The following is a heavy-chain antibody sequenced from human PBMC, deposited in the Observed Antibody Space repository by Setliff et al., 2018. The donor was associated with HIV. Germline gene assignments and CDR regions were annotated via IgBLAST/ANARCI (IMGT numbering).Heavy chain of an antibody. J-gene: IGHJ3*02. D-gene: IGHD2-15*01. CDR2: IYYSGST. V-gene: IGHV4-39*01. CDR1: GGSISNSRYY. CDR3: GRVAGYCAPSRCYGYNAFDI. Sequence: SETLSLTCTVSGGSISNSRYYWSWIRQPPGKGLEWIGSIYYSGSTYYNPSLNSRVTIAVDTSKDQFSLNLSTVTAADTAVYYCGRVAGYCAPSRCYGYNAFDIWGPGTMVTVSS.